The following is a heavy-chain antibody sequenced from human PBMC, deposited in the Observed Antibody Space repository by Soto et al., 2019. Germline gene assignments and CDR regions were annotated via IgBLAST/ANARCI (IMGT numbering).Heavy chain of an antibody. Sequence: EVHLLESGGGLLQPGGSLRLSCAASGFSFSTYAMTWVRQSPGKGLEWVAAISSNGHNTWYADAVKGRFTISRDNSKNTQSLQMTSLRAEDTALYFCARNSDRTGYYYYFDFWGRGTLVTVS. CDR2: ISSNGHNT. D-gene: IGHD3-22*01. CDR3: ARNSDRTGYYYYFDF. CDR1: GFSFSTYA. J-gene: IGHJ4*02. V-gene: IGHV3-23*01.